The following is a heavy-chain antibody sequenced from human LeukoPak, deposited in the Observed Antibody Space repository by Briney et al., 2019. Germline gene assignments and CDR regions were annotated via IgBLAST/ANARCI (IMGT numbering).Heavy chain of an antibody. CDR1: GGTFSSYA. D-gene: IGHD3-9*01. Sequence: SVKVSCKASGGTFSSYAISWVRQAPGQGLEWMGGIIPIFGTANYTQKFQGRVTINADESTSTAYMELSSLRSEATAVYYCAREPHYDILTGYYTDYWGQGTLVTVSS. CDR3: AREPHYDILTGYYTDY. CDR2: IIPIFGTA. V-gene: IGHV1-69*13. J-gene: IGHJ4*02.